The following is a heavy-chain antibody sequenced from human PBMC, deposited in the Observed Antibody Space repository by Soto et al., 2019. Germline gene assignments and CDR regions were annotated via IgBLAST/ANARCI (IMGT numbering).Heavy chain of an antibody. CDR2: ITFSGNTV. J-gene: IGHJ4*02. CDR3: ARYFRGSGRYFFDY. D-gene: IGHD6-19*01. CDR1: GFTFSDSY. V-gene: IGHV3-11*01. Sequence: PGGSLRLSCAASGFTFSDSYMSWIRQAPGKGLEWISYITFSGNTVYYADSLKGRFTISRDNAKNSLYLQMNRLRAEDTAVYYCARYFRGSGRYFFDYWGQGTLVTVSS.